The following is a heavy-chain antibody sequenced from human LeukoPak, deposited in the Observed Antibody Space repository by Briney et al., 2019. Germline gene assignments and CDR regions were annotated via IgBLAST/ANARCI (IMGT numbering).Heavy chain of an antibody. J-gene: IGHJ4*02. CDR3: ARDWVSRH. CDR2: INSDGSST. V-gene: IGHV3-74*01. D-gene: IGHD3-16*01. Sequence: GGSLRLSCAASGFTFSSYWMHWVRQAPGKGLMWVSRINSDGSSTSYADSVKGRFTISRDNAKNTLYLQMNSLRTEDTAVYYCARDWVSRHWGQGTPVTASS. CDR1: GFTFSSYW.